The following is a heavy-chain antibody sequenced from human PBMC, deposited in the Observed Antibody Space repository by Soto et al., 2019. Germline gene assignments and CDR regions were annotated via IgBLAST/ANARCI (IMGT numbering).Heavy chain of an antibody. CDR1: GFTFSSYS. CDR3: ARDAPPDDY. J-gene: IGHJ4*02. CDR2: ISSSSSII. V-gene: IGHV3-48*01. Sequence: EVQLVESGGGLVQPGGSLRLSCAASGFTFSSYSMNWVRQAPGKGLEWVSYISSSSSIIYYADSVKGRFTISRDNAKNSLYLQMSSVRAEDTAVYYCARDAPPDDYCGQGTLVTVSS.